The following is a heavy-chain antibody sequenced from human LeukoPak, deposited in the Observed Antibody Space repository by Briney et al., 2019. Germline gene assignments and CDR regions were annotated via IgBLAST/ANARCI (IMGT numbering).Heavy chain of an antibody. CDR1: GFTFSSYS. D-gene: IGHD6-19*01. J-gene: IGHJ4*02. CDR3: XTXPGXGXAGXGAFDY. V-gene: IGHV3-48*01. CDR2: ISSTITII. Sequence: GGSLRLSCAASGFTFSSYSMNWVRQAPGKGLEWVSYISSTITIIHYAESVKGRFTISRDNAKNSLYLQMNSLRAEDTAVYYXXTXPGXGXAGXGAFDYXGQGTLVTVSS.